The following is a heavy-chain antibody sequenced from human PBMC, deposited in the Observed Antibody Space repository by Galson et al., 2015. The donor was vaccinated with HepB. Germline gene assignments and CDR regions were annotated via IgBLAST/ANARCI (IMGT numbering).Heavy chain of an antibody. CDR2: IRYDGSNK. Sequence: SLRLSCAASGFTFSSYGMHWVRQAPGKGLEWVAFIRYDGSNKYYADSVKGRFTISRDNSKNTLYLQMNSLRAEDTAVYYCAKDLEVAGTVDYWGQGTLVTVSS. D-gene: IGHD6-19*01. CDR3: AKDLEVAGTVDY. J-gene: IGHJ4*02. CDR1: GFTFSSYG. V-gene: IGHV3-30*02.